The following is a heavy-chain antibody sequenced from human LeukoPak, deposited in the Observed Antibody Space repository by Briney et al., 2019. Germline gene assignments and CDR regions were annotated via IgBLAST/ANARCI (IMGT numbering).Heavy chain of an antibody. CDR2: INHSGST. J-gene: IGHJ4*02. Sequence: PSETLSLTCAVYGGSFSGYYWSWIRQPPGKGLEWIGEINHSGSTNYNPSLKSRVTISVDTSKNQFSLKLSSVTAADTAVYYCARRQWLVRTFDYWGQGTLVTVSS. D-gene: IGHD6-19*01. CDR1: GGSFSGYY. CDR3: ARRQWLVRTFDY. V-gene: IGHV4-34*01.